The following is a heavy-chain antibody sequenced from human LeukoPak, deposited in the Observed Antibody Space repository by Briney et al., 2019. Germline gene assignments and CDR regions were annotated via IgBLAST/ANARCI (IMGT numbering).Heavy chain of an antibody. CDR3: ARNYYDSSGYPYFDS. V-gene: IGHV1-2*02. CDR2: INPNSGGT. CDR1: GYTFTGYY. Sequence: VKVSCKAAGYTFTGYYMHWVRQAPGQGLEWMGWINPNSGGTNYAQKFQGRVTMTRDTSISTAYMELSRLRSDDTAVYYCARNYYDSSGYPYFDSWGQGTLVTVSS. D-gene: IGHD3-22*01. J-gene: IGHJ4*02.